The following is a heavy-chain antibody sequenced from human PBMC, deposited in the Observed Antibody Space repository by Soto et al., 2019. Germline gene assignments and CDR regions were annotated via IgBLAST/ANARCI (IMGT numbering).Heavy chain of an antibody. J-gene: IGHJ1*01. V-gene: IGHV3-66*01. Sequence: PGGSLRLSCAASGFTVRNNYMSWVRQTPGKGLEWVSVIYSGGSTNYADSVKGRFSISRDNSKNTLYLQMNSLRAEDTAVYYCARGEPDNVLVPASVPIFQKWGQGTLVTVSS. D-gene: IGHD2-2*01. CDR2: IYSGGST. CDR3: ARGEPDNVLVPASVPIFQK. CDR1: GFTVRNNY.